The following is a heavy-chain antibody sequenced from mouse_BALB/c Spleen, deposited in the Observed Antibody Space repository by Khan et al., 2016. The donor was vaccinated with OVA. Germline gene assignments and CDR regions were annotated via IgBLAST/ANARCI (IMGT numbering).Heavy chain of an antibody. CDR3: VNHGSSSAWFTY. Sequence: QVHVKQSGAELAKPGASVKMSCKASGYSFTNYWMHWVKQRPGRGLQWIGYINPSTDYTEYNQNFKNKTTLTQEKSSSTSYMQLTSRTSEDSALYYCVNHGSSSAWFTYWGQGTLVTVSA. CDR1: GYSFTNYW. CDR2: INPSTDYT. D-gene: IGHD1-1*01. J-gene: IGHJ3*01. V-gene: IGHV1-7*01.